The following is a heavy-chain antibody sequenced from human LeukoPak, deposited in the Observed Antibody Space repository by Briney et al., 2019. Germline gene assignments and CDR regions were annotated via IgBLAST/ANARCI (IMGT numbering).Heavy chain of an antibody. V-gene: IGHV3-20*04. J-gene: IGHJ3*02. CDR1: GFTFSSYA. Sequence: GGTLRPSCAASGFTFSSYAMSWVRQAPGKGLEWVSGINWNGDNTVYADSVKGRFTISRDNAKNSLYLQMNSLGAEDTAFYYCASDRRSDSSGYAFDIWGQGTMVTVSS. CDR3: ASDRRSDSSGYAFDI. D-gene: IGHD3-22*01. CDR2: INWNGDNT.